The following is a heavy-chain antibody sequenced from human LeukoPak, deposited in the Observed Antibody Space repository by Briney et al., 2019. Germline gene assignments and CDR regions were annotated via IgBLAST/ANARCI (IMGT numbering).Heavy chain of an antibody. CDR1: GFIFSDHY. CDR3: ARVYSSGWEVSDY. V-gene: IGHV3-72*01. CDR2: IRKEDDNYIT. Sequence: GGSLRLSCAASGFIFSDHYMDWVRQAPGKGLEWAGRIRKEDDNYITQYAASVKDRFTISRDESKSSLYLHMNSLKVEDTALYYCARVYSSGWEVSDYWGQGTLVTVSS. D-gene: IGHD6-19*01. J-gene: IGHJ4*02.